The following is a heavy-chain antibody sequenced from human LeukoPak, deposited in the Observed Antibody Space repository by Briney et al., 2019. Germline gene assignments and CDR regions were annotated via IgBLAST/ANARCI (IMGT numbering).Heavy chain of an antibody. D-gene: IGHD5-18*01. CDR3: AKDHNRGYSYGYDFDY. V-gene: IGHV3-43D*04. Sequence: GGSLRLSCAASGFTFDDYAMHWVRQAPGKGLEWVSLISWDGSSTYYADSVKGRFTISRDNSKNSLYLQMNSLRAGDTALYYCAKDHNRGYSYGYDFDYWGQGTLVTVSS. J-gene: IGHJ4*02. CDR1: GFTFDDYA. CDR2: ISWDGSST.